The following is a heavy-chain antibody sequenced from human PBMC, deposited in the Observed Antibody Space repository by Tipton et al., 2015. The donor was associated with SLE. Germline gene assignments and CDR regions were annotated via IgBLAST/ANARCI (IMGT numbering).Heavy chain of an antibody. J-gene: IGHJ4*02. D-gene: IGHD3-3*01. V-gene: IGHV4-61*02. Sequence: LRLSCTVSGGSISSGSYYWSWIRQPAGKGLEWIGRIYTSGSTNYNPSLKSRVTISVDTSKNQFSLKLSSVTAADTAVYYCARGSDFWSGYFDYWGQGTLVTVSS. CDR1: GGSISSGSYY. CDR2: IYTSGST. CDR3: ARGSDFWSGYFDY.